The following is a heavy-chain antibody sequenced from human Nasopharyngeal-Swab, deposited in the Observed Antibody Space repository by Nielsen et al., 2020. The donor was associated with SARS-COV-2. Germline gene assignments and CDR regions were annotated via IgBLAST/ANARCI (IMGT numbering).Heavy chain of an antibody. CDR3: ARIIAYYDFWSGYYTIDY. J-gene: IGHJ4*02. V-gene: IGHV2-26*01. CDR1: GFSLSNARMG. CDR2: IFSNDEK. D-gene: IGHD3-3*01. Sequence: SGPTLVKPTETLTLTCTVSGFSLSNARMGVSWIRQPPGKALEWLAHIFSNDEKSYSTSLKSRLTISKDTSKSQVVLTMTNMDPVGTATYYCARIIAYYDFWSGYYTIDYWGQGTLVTVSS.